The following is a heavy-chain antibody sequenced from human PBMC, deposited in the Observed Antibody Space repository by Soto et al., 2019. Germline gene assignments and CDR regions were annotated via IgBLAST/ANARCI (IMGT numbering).Heavy chain of an antibody. CDR1: GFTFSSYG. CDR3: AKDMSGDDAFDI. J-gene: IGHJ3*02. V-gene: IGHV3-30*18. Sequence: QVQLVESGGGVVQPGRSLRLSCAASGFTFSSYGMHWVRQAPGKGLEWVAVISYDGSNKYYADSVKGRFTISRDNSKNTLYLQMYSLRAEDTAVYYCAKDMSGDDAFDIWGQGTMVTVSS. D-gene: IGHD4-17*01. CDR2: ISYDGSNK.